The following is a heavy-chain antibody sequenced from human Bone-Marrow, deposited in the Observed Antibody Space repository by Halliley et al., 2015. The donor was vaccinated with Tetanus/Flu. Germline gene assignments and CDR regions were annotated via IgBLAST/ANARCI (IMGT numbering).Heavy chain of an antibody. D-gene: IGHD4-4*01. J-gene: IGHJ6*02. CDR1: GFSFNTYG. Sequence: LSLTCAASGFSFNTYGVHWVRQAPGKGLEWVALISYDGNTKYYGDSVRGRFTISRDNSKKTLYLQMNSLRAEDTAVYYRAKVYEWSSPSFYSQPTNYYDYYGMDAWGQGTTVTVSS. CDR3: AKVYEWSSPSFYSQPTNYYDYYGMDA. CDR2: ISYDGNTK. V-gene: IGHV3-30*18.